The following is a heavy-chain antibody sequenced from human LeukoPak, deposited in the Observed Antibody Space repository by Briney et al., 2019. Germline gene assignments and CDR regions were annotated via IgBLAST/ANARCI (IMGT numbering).Heavy chain of an antibody. J-gene: IGHJ4*02. CDR3: ARGRAFDN. V-gene: IGHV4-59*01. CDR2: IYDREST. Sequence: SETVSLTCAVSGGSISSYYWSWIRQPPGKGLEWIGNIYDRESTKYNPSLKSRVTISVDTSKNQFSLRLGSVTAADTAVYYCARGRAFDNWGQGTLVSVPS. CDR1: GGSISSYY.